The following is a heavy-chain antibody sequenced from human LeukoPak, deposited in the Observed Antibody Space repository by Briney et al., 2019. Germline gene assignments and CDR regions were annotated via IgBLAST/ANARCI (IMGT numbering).Heavy chain of an antibody. Sequence: GGSLRLSCAASGFTFDDYAMHWVRQAPGKGLEWVSGISWNSGSIGYADSVKGRFTISRDNAKNSLYLQLNSLRAEDTAVYYCAGGSGWLIDHWGQGTLVTVSS. D-gene: IGHD3-3*01. J-gene: IGHJ4*02. CDR2: ISWNSGSI. CDR3: AGGSGWLIDH. V-gene: IGHV3-9*01. CDR1: GFTFDDYA.